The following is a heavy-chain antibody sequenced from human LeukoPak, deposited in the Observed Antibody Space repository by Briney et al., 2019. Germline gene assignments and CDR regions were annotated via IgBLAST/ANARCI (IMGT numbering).Heavy chain of an antibody. V-gene: IGHV3-66*01. Sequence: GGSLRLSCAASGFTVSSNYMSWVRQAPGKGLEWVSVIYSGGSTYYADSVKGRFTISRDNSKSTLYLQMNSLRAEDTAVYYCARGGAVAGHRRNWFDPWGQGTLVTVSS. D-gene: IGHD6-19*01. J-gene: IGHJ5*02. CDR3: ARGGAVAGHRRNWFDP. CDR2: IYSGGST. CDR1: GFTVSSNY.